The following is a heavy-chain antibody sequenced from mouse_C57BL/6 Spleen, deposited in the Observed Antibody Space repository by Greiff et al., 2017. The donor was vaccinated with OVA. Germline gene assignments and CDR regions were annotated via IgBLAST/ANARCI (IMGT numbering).Heavy chain of an antibody. J-gene: IGHJ1*03. V-gene: IGHV1-81*01. D-gene: IGHD2-4*01. CDR3: ATYDYDGHRYFDV. CDR2: IYPRSGNT. Sequence: VQLQQSGAELARPGASVKLSCKASGYTFTSYGISWVKQRTGQGLEWIGEIYPRSGNTYYNEKFKGKATLTADKSSSTAYMELRSLTSEDSAVYFCATYDYDGHRYFDVWGTGTTVTVSS. CDR1: GYTFTSYG.